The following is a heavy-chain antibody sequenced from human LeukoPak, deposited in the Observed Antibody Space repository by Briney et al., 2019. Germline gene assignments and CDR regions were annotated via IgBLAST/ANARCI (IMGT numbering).Heavy chain of an antibody. Sequence: QAGGSLRLSCTASGFTFSRYWMHWVRQAPGKGLVCVSRINSDGSSTSYADSVKGRFTISRDNAKNTLYLQMNSLRAEDTAVYYCVRHSSDWLFDYWGQGTLVTVSS. CDR3: VRHSSDWLFDY. J-gene: IGHJ4*02. CDR2: INSDGSST. D-gene: IGHD6-19*01. CDR1: GFTFSRYW. V-gene: IGHV3-74*01.